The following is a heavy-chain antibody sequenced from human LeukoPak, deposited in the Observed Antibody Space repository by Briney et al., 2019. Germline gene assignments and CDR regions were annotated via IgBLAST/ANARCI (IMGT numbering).Heavy chain of an antibody. CDR2: IYYSGST. D-gene: IGHD4-17*01. CDR3: ARAQVVLYTDDYGDYRNYYGMDV. J-gene: IGHJ6*04. CDR1: GGSISGYD. V-gene: IGHV4-59*01. Sequence: SETLSLTCPDAGGSISGYDWSWIRQPPGKELEWIGYIYYSGSTNYNPSLKSRVTISVDTSKNQFSLKLSSVTAADTAVYYCARAQVVLYTDDYGDYRNYYGMDVWGKGTTVTVSS.